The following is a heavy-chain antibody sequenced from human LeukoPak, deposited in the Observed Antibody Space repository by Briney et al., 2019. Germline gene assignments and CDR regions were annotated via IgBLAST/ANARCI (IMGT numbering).Heavy chain of an antibody. CDR1: GGSISSYF. V-gene: IGHV4-59*01. CDR2: VYYSGST. CDR3: ARVLDLSKRGLDAFDI. D-gene: IGHD3-16*01. J-gene: IGHJ3*02. Sequence: TSETLSLTCTVSGGSISSYFWSWIRQPPGKGLEWIGYVYYSGSTNYNPSLKSRVTISVDTSKKQFSLKLSSAIAADTAVYYCARVLDLSKRGLDAFDIWGQGTMVTVSS.